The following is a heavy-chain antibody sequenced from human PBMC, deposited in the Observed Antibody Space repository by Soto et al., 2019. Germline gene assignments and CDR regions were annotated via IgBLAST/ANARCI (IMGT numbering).Heavy chain of an antibody. J-gene: IGHJ5*02. CDR3: AAAPLKYYYDSSGYP. D-gene: IGHD3-22*01. CDR2: IVVGSGNT. CDR1: GFTFTSSA. Sequence: SVKVSCKASGFTFTSSAVQWVRQARGQRLEWIGWIVVGSGNTNYAQKFQERVTITRDMSTSTAYMELSSLRSEDTAVYYCAAAPLKYYYDSSGYPWGQGTLVTVS. V-gene: IGHV1-58*01.